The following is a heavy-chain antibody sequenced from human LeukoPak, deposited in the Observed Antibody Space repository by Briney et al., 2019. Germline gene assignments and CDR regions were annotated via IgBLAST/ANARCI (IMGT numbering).Heavy chain of an antibody. D-gene: IGHD1-26*01. CDR2: IDDSGST. CDR1: GGSINTYY. J-gene: IGHJ4*02. Sequence: SETLSLTCTVSGGSINTYYWSWIRRPPGKGLEWIGYIDDSGSTNYNPSLKSRVTISVDTSKNQFSLKLSSVTAADTAVYYCARDSGSYSSLDYWGQGTLVTVSS. V-gene: IGHV4-59*01. CDR3: ARDSGSYSSLDY.